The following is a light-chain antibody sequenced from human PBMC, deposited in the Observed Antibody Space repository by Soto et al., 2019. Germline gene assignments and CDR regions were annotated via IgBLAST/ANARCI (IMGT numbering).Light chain of an antibody. CDR1: QGISGF. CDR3: QQYYSYPWT. V-gene: IGKV1-8*01. CDR2: AAS. J-gene: IGKJ1*01. Sequence: AIRMTQSPSSFSASIGDRVTITCRASQGISGFLAWYQQKPGKAPNLLIYAASTLQSGVPSRFSGSGSGTDFTLTISCLQSEDFATYYCQQYYSYPWTFGQGTKVDIK.